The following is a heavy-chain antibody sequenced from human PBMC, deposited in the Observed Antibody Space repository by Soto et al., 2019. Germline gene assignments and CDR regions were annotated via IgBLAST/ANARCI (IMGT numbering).Heavy chain of an antibody. Sequence: EVQLLESGGGLVQPGGSLRLSCAASGFTFSNYAMSWVRQAPGKGLDWVSVISSSGGNTDYADYVKGRFTISRDNSKNTVYLKMKDLRNEDTAVYNCAKEGWAREIDSWGQGTLVTVSS. CDR1: GFTFSNYA. J-gene: IGHJ4*02. D-gene: IGHD2-15*01. CDR2: ISSSGGNT. CDR3: AKEGWAREIDS. V-gene: IGHV3-23*01.